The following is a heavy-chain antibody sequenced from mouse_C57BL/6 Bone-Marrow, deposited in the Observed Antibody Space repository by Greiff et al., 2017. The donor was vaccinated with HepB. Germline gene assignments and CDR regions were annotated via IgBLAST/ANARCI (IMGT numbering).Heavy chain of an antibody. V-gene: IGHV1-72*01. CDR3: ARKGGARAPYYFDY. CDR2: IEHNSGGT. CDR1: GYTFTSYW. Sequence: QVQLQQPGAELVKPGASVKLSCKASGYTFTSYWMHWVKQRPGRGLEWIGRIEHNSGGTKYNEKFKSKATLTVDKPSSTAYMQLSSLTSEDSAVYYCARKGGARAPYYFDYWGQGTTLTVSS. J-gene: IGHJ2*01. D-gene: IGHD3-3*01.